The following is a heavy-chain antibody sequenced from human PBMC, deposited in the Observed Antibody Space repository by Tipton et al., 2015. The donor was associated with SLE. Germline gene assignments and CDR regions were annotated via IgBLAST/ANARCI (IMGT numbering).Heavy chain of an antibody. Sequence: LRLSCTVSGGSVTSNNYYWGWIRQPPGKGLEWIGSIYSDGGTHYNPSLNSRVTISIDTSQNQFSLNLNFVTAADTAVYYCARYQAATMDALWGQGTLVTVSS. CDR3: ARYQAATMDAL. D-gene: IGHD5-12*01. CDR1: GGSVTSNNYY. CDR2: IYSDGGT. V-gene: IGHV4-39*01. J-gene: IGHJ4*02.